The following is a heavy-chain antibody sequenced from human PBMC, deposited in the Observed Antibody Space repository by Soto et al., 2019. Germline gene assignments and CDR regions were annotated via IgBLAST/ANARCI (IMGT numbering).Heavy chain of an antibody. J-gene: IGHJ4*01. CDR3: AKDSGGRGYTYGYYFDY. Sequence: GGSLRLSCAASGFTLSDYWMHWVRQVPGKGLLWVSRIRVDGTNTNYADSVKGRFTISRDNSKNTLYLQMNSLRAEDTALYYCAKDSGGRGYTYGYYFDYWGHGTLVTVSS. CDR1: GFTLSDYW. D-gene: IGHD5-18*01. CDR2: IRVDGTNT. V-gene: IGHV3-74*01.